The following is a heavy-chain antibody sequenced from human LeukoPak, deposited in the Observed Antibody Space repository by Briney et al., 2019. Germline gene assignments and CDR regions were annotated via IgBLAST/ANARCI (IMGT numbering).Heavy chain of an antibody. J-gene: IGHJ4*02. Sequence: GGSLRLSCAASGFTFSSYNMNWVRQAPGKGLEWVSSITSGSSYIYYADSVKGRFTISRDNAKNSLYLQMNSLRAEDTAVYYCARDLGYSSGPNYWGQGTRVTVSS. V-gene: IGHV3-21*01. D-gene: IGHD6-19*01. CDR2: ITSGSSYI. CDR1: GFTFSSYN. CDR3: ARDLGYSSGPNY.